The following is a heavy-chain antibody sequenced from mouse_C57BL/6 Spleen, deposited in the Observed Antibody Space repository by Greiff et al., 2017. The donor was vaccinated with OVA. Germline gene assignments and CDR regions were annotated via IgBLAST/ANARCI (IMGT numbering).Heavy chain of an antibody. CDR3: ARSITTVVEDYAMDY. CDR1: GYAFSSYW. J-gene: IGHJ4*01. Sequence: QVHVKQSGAELVKPGASVKISCKASGYAFSSYWMNWVKQRPGKGLEWIGQIYPGDGDTNYNGKFKGKATLTADKSSSTAYMQLSSLTSEDSAVYFCARSITTVVEDYAMDYWGQGTSVTVSS. D-gene: IGHD1-1*01. CDR2: IYPGDGDT. V-gene: IGHV1-80*01.